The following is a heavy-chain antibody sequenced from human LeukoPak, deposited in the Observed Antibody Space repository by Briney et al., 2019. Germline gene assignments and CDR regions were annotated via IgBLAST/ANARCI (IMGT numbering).Heavy chain of an antibody. J-gene: IGHJ4*02. CDR1: GATCTSYT. Sequence: SVKLSRKASGATCTSYTISWVRQAPGQGLEWMGRIIPILGIANYAQKFQGRVTITADKTTSTAYMELSSLRSEDTAVYYCAKQCMVRGVHFDYWGQGTLVTVSS. D-gene: IGHD3-10*01. CDR2: IIPILGIA. CDR3: AKQCMVRGVHFDY. V-gene: IGHV1-69*02.